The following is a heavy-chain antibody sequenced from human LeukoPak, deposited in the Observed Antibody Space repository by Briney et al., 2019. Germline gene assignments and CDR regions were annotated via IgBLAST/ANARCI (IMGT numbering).Heavy chain of an antibody. CDR3: ATESAGYDILTGYSSTYGMDV. CDR2: FDPEDGET. V-gene: IGHV1-24*01. J-gene: IGHJ6*02. D-gene: IGHD3-9*01. Sequence: ASVKVSCKVSGYTLTELSMHSVRQAPGKGLEWMGGFDPEDGETIYAQKFQGRVTMTEDTSTDTAYMELSSLRSEDTAVYYCATESAGYDILTGYSSTYGMDVWGQGTTVTVSS. CDR1: GYTLTELS.